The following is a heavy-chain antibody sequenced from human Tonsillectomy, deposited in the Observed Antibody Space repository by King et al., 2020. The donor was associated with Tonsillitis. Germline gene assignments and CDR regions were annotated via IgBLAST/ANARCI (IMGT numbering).Heavy chain of an antibody. CDR3: ARAPNWGSREGQFDH. CDR2: IKQEGSEK. Sequence: VQLVESGGGLVQPGGSLRLSCAASGFRFNNYWKSWVSQAPGKGLEWVANIKQEGSEKHYVDSVKGRFTISRDNAKNSLYLQMNSLRAEDTAVYYCARAPNWGSREGQFDHWGQGTLVTVSS. D-gene: IGHD7-27*01. J-gene: IGHJ4*02. CDR1: GFRFNNYW. V-gene: IGHV3-7*03.